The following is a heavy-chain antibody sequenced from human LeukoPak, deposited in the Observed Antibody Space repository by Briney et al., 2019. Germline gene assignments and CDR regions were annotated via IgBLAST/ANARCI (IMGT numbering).Heavy chain of an antibody. CDR1: GGSISSSSYY. D-gene: IGHD1-1*01. J-gene: IGHJ5*02. CDR2: IYYSGST. CDR3: ATEPANWRRGDWFDP. Sequence: SETLSLTCTVSGGSISSSSYYWGWIRQPPGKGLEWIGSIYYSGSTYYNPSLKSRVTISVDTSKNPFSLKLSSVTAADTAVYYCATEPANWRRGDWFDPWGQGTLVTVSS. V-gene: IGHV4-39*07.